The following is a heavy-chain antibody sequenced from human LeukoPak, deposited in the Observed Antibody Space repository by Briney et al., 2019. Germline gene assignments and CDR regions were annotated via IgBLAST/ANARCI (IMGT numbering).Heavy chain of an antibody. CDR1: GGSISSDY. CDR2: MYYTWST. Sequence: SETLSLTCSVSGGSISSDYWAWIRQPPGKGLEWIGYMYYTWSTNYNPSLKSRVTISLATSKNQFSLKLSSVTAADTAVYYCARVSVVYGMDVWGRGTTVTVSS. J-gene: IGHJ6*02. V-gene: IGHV4-59*01. CDR3: ARVSVVYGMDV.